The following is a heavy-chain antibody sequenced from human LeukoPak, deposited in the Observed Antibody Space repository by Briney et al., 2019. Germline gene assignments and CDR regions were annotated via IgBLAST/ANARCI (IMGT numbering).Heavy chain of an antibody. CDR1: DFTFSNTW. Sequence: GGSLRLSCAASDFTFSNTWMSWVRQAPGTGLEWVGRIKSKTDGGTTDYAAPVKGRFTISKDDAKNTLYLQMSSLKTEDTGVYYCTTIDASGYSSSWTFDYWGQGTLVTVSS. CDR2: IKSKTDGGTT. CDR3: TTIDASGYSSSWTFDY. D-gene: IGHD6-13*01. V-gene: IGHV3-15*01. J-gene: IGHJ4*02.